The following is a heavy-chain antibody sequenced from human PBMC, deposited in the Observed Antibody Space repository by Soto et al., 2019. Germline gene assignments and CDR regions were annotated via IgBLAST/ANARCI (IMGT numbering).Heavy chain of an antibody. Sequence: SGGSLRLSCAASGFTFTRYSMNCVRQAPGKGLEWVSSISSTTNYIYYGDSMKGRFTISRDNAKNSLYLEMNSLRAEDTAVYYCARESEDLTSTFDYWGQGTLVTVSS. CDR3: ARESEDLTSTFDY. J-gene: IGHJ4*02. CDR1: GFTFTRYS. CDR2: ISSTTNYI. V-gene: IGHV3-21*06.